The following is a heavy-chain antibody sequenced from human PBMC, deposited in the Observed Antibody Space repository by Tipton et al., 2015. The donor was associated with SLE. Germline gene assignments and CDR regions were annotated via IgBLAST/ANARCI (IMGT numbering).Heavy chain of an antibody. Sequence: TLSLTCAVYGESFNDYYWSWIRQPPGKGLEWIGEIHHSGSTNYNPSLKRRVTISMDTSKNQFSLRLSSVTAADTAVYYCTRPEASGDAFDIWGQGTMVTVSS. CDR3: TRPEASGDAFDI. D-gene: IGHD1-14*01. J-gene: IGHJ3*02. CDR1: GESFNDYY. V-gene: IGHV4-34*01. CDR2: IHHSGST.